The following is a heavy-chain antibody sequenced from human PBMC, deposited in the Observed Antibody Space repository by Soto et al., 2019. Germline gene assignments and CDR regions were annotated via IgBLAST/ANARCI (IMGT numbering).Heavy chain of an antibody. CDR2: IYYSGST. V-gene: IGHV4-59*12. D-gene: IGHD1-20*01. CDR1: GGSISSYY. J-gene: IGHJ4*02. Sequence: SETLSLTCTVSGGSISSYYWSWIRQPPGKGLEWIGYIYYSGSTNYNPSLKSRVTISVDTSKNQFSLKLSSVTVEDAAVYFCTKDRVPDGISSFDYWGQGALVTVSS. CDR3: TKDRVPDGISSFDY.